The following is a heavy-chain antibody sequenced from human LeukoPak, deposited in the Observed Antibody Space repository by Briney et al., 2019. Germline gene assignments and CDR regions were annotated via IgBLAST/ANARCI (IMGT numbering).Heavy chain of an antibody. V-gene: IGHV3-21*01. CDR1: GFTFSRYS. CDR2: ISSSSSYI. Sequence: GGSLRLSCAASGFTFSRYSMNWVRQAPGKGLEWVSSISSSSSYIYYADSVKGRFTISRDNAKNSLYLQMNSLRAEDTAVYYCAKVGTYYDFWSGYGGAFDIWGQGTMVTVSS. D-gene: IGHD3-3*01. J-gene: IGHJ3*02. CDR3: AKVGTYYDFWSGYGGAFDI.